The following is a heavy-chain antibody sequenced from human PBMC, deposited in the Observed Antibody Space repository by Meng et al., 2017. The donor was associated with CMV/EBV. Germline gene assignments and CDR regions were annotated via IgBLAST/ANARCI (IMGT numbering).Heavy chain of an antibody. CDR2: IYYSGST. CDR3: ARDAVGATEIDY. J-gene: IGHJ4*02. V-gene: IGHV4-39*07. Sequence: SETLPLTCTVSGGSISSSSYYWGWIRQPPGKGLEWIGSIYYSGSTYYNPSLKSRVTISVDTSKNQFSLKLSSVTAADTAVYYCARDAVGATEIDYWGQGTLVTVSS. CDR1: GGSISSSSYY. D-gene: IGHD1-26*01.